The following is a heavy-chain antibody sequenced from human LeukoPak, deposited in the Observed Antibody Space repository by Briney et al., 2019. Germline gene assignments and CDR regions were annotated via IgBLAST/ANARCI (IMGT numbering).Heavy chain of an antibody. Sequence: SVKVSCKTSGGTFLSHTFSWVRQAPGQGLEWMGKITPVIDTANYAQTFQGRVSIYADKSTTTVYMDLSGLRPDDTAVYYCARVNLRGSNYNWFDPWGQGTLVTVAS. V-gene: IGHV1-69*08. D-gene: IGHD1-26*01. CDR1: GGTFLSHT. CDR3: ARVNLRGSNYNWFDP. J-gene: IGHJ5*02. CDR2: ITPVIDTA.